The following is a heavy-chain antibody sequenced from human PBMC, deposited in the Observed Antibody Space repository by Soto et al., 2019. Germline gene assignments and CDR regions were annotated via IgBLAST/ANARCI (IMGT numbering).Heavy chain of an antibody. CDR3: ARGGGYGSGSYYYGMDV. Sequence: GASVKVSCKASGYTFTSYAMHWVRQAPGQRLEWMGWINAGNGNTRYSQKFQGRVTITRDTSASTAYMELSSLRSEDTAVYYCARGGGYGSGSYYYGMDVRGQGTTVTVSS. V-gene: IGHV1-3*01. CDR2: INAGNGNT. D-gene: IGHD3-10*01. J-gene: IGHJ6*02. CDR1: GYTFTSYA.